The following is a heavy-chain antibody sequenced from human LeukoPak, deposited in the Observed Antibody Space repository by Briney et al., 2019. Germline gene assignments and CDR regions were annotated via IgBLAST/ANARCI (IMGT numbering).Heavy chain of an antibody. CDR2: ISYDGRVT. CDR1: GFTFSHNS. J-gene: IGHJ4*01. D-gene: IGHD1-1*01. V-gene: IGHV3-30*04. Sequence: GGSLRLSCAASGFTFSHNSMNWVRQAPGKGLEWVAVISYDGRVTYYADSVRGRFTISRDNSKNIQYLQMNNMTPGDTAVYFCAREMTTKGQFDSWGRGTLVTVSS. CDR3: AREMTTKGQFDS.